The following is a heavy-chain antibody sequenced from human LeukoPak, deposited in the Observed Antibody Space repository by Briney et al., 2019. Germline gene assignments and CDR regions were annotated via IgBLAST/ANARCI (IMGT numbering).Heavy chain of an antibody. CDR3: ARNLRFLEWLIDY. CDR1: GYTFTSYY. V-gene: IGHV1-46*01. D-gene: IGHD3-3*01. J-gene: IGHJ4*02. CDR2: INPSGGST. Sequence: ASVKVSCKASGYTFTSYYMHWVRQAPGQGLEWTGIINPSGGSTSYAQKFQGRVTMTRDTSTSTVYVELSSLRSEDTAVYYCARNLRFLEWLIDYWGQGTLVTVSS.